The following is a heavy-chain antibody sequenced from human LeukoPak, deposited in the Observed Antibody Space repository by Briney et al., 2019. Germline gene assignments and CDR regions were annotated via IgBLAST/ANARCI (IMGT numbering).Heavy chain of an antibody. J-gene: IGHJ3*02. CDR2: ISYDGSNK. V-gene: IGHV3-30-3*01. CDR1: GFTFSSYA. Sequence: PGRSLRLSCAASGFTFSSYAMHWVRQAPGKGLEWVAVISYDGSNKYYADSVKGRFTISRDNAKNSLYLQMNSLRAEDTAVYYCARHYDFWSGYYAYDAFDIWGQGTMVTVSS. CDR3: ARHYDFWSGYYAYDAFDI. D-gene: IGHD3-3*01.